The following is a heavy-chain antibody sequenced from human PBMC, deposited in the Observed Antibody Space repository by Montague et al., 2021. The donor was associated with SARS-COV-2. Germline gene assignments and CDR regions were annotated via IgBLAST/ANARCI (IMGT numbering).Heavy chain of an antibody. J-gene: IGHJ5*02. Sequence: SETLSLTCTVSGDSTSCPNCYWGWIRQAPGKGLDWIGTIYNSGTTYYXPSLKSRLTISIDTSKNQFSLKLTSVTAADTAVYYCARHRNYGDHSLDNWFHPRGQGTLVTVSS. CDR1: GDSTSCPNCY. D-gene: IGHD4-17*01. CDR3: ARHRNYGDHSLDNWFHP. V-gene: IGHV4-39*01. CDR2: IYNSGTT.